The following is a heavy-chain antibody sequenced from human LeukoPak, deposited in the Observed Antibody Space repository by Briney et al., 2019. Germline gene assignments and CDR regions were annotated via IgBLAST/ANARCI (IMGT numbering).Heavy chain of an antibody. J-gene: IGHJ6*04. D-gene: IGHD3-10*01. V-gene: IGHV3-15*01. CDR1: GFTFSNAW. Sequence: GGSLRLSCAASGFTFSNAWMSWVRQAPGKGLEWVGRIKSKTDGGTTDCAAPVKGRFTILRDDSKNTLYLQMNSLKTEDTAVYYCTTDGRVSIMVRGVIYYYYGMDVWGKGTTVTVSS. CDR2: IKSKTDGGTT. CDR3: TTDGRVSIMVRGVIYYYYGMDV.